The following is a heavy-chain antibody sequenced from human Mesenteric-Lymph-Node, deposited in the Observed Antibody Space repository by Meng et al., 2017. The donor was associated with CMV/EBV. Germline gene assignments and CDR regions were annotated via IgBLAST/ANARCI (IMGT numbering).Heavy chain of an antibody. Sequence: ASVKVSCKASGYTITTYGISWVRQAPGQGLEWMGWISPYTSNINYAQKFQGRVTMTTDTSTSTAYMELRSLKSDDTAVYYCARDQVAGGYCGTNTCPQIFNFWGHGTLVTVSS. CDR3: ARDQVAGGYCGTNTCPQIFNF. J-gene: IGHJ4*01. V-gene: IGHV1-18*01. D-gene: IGHD2-2*01. CDR2: ISPYTSNI. CDR1: GYTITTYG.